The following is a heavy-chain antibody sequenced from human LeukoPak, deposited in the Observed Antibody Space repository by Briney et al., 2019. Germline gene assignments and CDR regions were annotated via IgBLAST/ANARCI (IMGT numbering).Heavy chain of an antibody. J-gene: IGHJ5*02. Sequence: GGSLRLSCAASGFTFSSYAMSWVRQAPGKGLEWVSAISGSGGSTYYADSVKGRFTISRDNSKNTLYLQMNSLRAEDTAVYYCAKDSHSSSWYEVGDNWFDPWGQGTLVTVSS. CDR3: AKDSHSSSWYEVGDNWFDP. CDR1: GFTFSSYA. CDR2: ISGSGGST. D-gene: IGHD6-13*01. V-gene: IGHV3-23*01.